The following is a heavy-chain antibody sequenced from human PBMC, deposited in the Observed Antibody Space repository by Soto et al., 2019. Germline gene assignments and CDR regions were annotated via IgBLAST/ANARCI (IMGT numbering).Heavy chain of an antibody. Sequence: PGGSLRLSCAASGFTFDDYAMHWVRQAPGKGLEWVSGISWNSGDIGYADSVKGRFTITRDNAKNSLYLQMNSLRAEDAALYYCAKGGGPFYYYYDMDVWGQGTTVTVSS. V-gene: IGHV3-9*01. CDR2: ISWNSGDI. CDR1: GFTFDDYA. J-gene: IGHJ6*02. CDR3: AKGGGPFYYYYDMDV.